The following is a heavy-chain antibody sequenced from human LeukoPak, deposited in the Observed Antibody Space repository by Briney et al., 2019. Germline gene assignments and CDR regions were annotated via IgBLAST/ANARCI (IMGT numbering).Heavy chain of an antibody. CDR3: TREGYWASDI. CDR2: ISGSGSGT. Sequence: PGGSLRLSCAASGFTLSSYAMSWVRQAPGKGLEWVSAISGSGSGTYYPDSVRGRFTISRDSSKNTLYLQMNSLRAEDTAVYYCTREGYWASDIWGQGTMVTVSS. D-gene: IGHD2-8*02. CDR1: GFTLSSYA. J-gene: IGHJ3*02. V-gene: IGHV3-23*01.